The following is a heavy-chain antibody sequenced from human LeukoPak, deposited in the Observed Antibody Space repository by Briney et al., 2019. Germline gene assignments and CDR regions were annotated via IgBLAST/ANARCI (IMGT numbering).Heavy chain of an antibody. V-gene: IGHV3-15*01. CDR1: GFTFNNAW. Sequence: GGSLRLSCAASGFTFNNAWMSWVRQAPGKGLEWVGRIKSNTDDGTTAYTAPVKGRFTISRDDSKNTLYLQMNSLQSEDTGVYYCTTGTNWGRYWGQGTLVTVSS. D-gene: IGHD7-27*01. J-gene: IGHJ4*02. CDR3: TTGTNWGRY. CDR2: IKSNTDDGTT.